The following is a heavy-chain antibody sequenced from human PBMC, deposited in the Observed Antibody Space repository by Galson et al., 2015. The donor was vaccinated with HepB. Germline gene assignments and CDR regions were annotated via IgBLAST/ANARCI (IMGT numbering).Heavy chain of an antibody. J-gene: IGHJ5*02. Sequence: SLRLSCAASGFTFDDYAMHWVRQAPGKGLEWVSGISWNSGSIGYADSVKGRFTISRDNAKNSLYLQMNSLRAEDTALYYCAKDRGVQLWPSARYTWSDPWGQRTLVPASS. CDR1: GFTFDDYA. CDR2: ISWNSGSI. CDR3: AKDRGVQLWPSARYTWSDP. D-gene: IGHD5-18*01. V-gene: IGHV3-9*01.